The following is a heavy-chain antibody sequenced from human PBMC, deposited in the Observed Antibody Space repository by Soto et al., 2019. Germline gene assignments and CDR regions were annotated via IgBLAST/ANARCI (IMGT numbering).Heavy chain of an antibody. J-gene: IGHJ3*02. CDR1: GGTFSSYA. CDR3: ARVGCTNGVCYTQPGDAFDI. D-gene: IGHD2-8*01. Sequence: RASVKVSCKVSGGTFSSYAISWVRQAPGQGLEWMGGIIPIFGTANYAQKFQGRVTITADESTSTAYMELSSLRSEDTAVYYCARVGCTNGVCYTQPGDAFDIWGQGTMVTVSS. CDR2: IIPIFGTA. V-gene: IGHV1-69*13.